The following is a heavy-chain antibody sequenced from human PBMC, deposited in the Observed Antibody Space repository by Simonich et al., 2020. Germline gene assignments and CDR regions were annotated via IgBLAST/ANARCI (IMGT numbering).Heavy chain of an antibody. V-gene: IGHV1-2*02. CDR3: ARNGLVGILKASDI. CDR2: INPNRGGT. J-gene: IGHJ3*02. Sequence: QVQLVQSGAEVKKPGASVKVSCTASGYTFTGYYMHWVRQAPGQGLEWKGWINPNRGGTNYAQKFQGRVTMTRDTSISTAYMELSRLRSDDTAVYYCARNGLVGILKASDIWGQGTMVTVSS. D-gene: IGHD2-21*01. CDR1: GYTFTGYY.